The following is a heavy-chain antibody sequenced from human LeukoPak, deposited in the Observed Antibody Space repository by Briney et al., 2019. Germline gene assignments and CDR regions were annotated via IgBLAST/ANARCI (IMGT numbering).Heavy chain of an antibody. J-gene: IGHJ4*02. CDR2: ISAYNGNT. Sequence: ASVKVSCKASGYTFTSYGISWVRQAPGQGLEWMGWISAYNGNTNYAQKLQGRVTMTTDTSTSTAYMELRSLRSDDTAVYYCAREAYYDFWSGHYTGSLFDYWGQGTLVTVSS. V-gene: IGHV1-18*01. D-gene: IGHD3-3*01. CDR3: AREAYYDFWSGHYTGSLFDY. CDR1: GYTFTSYG.